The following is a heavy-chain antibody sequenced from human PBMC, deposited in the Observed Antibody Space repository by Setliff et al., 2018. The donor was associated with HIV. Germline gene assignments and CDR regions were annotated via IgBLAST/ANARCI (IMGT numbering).Heavy chain of an antibody. CDR3: AKGRSGYDSRLYYYHHGMDV. CDR2: IEYGGST. V-gene: IGHV4-34*01. J-gene: IGHJ6*02. Sequence: PSETLSLTCAVYGGSFSGWYWTWIRLIPGKGLEWIGEIEYGGSTTYNPSLESRVTISVDTSKNEFSLNMGSVTAADTAVYYCAKGRSGYDSRLYYYHHGMDVWGQGTTVTVS. CDR1: GGSFSGWY. D-gene: IGHD5-12*01.